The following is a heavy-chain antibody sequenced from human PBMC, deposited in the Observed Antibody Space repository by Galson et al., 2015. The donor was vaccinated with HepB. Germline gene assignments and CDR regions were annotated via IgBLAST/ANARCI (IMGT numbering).Heavy chain of an antibody. CDR2: ISGSSSYI. J-gene: IGHJ5*02. Sequence: SLRLSCAASGFTFSSYGMNWVRQAPGKGLEWVSSISGSSSYIHYADSVKGRFTISRDNAKNSLYLQMNSLRAEDTAVYYCAREVVGPYDILTGYTHNWFDPWGQGTLVTVSS. V-gene: IGHV3-21*01. D-gene: IGHD3-9*01. CDR1: GFTFSSYG. CDR3: AREVVGPYDILTGYTHNWFDP.